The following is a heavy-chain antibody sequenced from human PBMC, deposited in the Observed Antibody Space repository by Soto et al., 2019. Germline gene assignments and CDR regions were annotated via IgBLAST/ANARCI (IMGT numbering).Heavy chain of an antibody. CDR3: VKNSVWFNT. CDR1: GFTFGTTD. V-gene: IGHV3-23*01. J-gene: IGHJ5*02. Sequence: QLLQSGGGLVQPGGSLTLSCAASGFTFGTTDMSWVRQAPGEGLEWVSTIDGSGGITYYADSVKGRFTISRDNSRNTVYLQMNSLRGDVTALYYCVKNSVWFNTWGQGALVTVSS. CDR2: IDGSGGIT. D-gene: IGHD3-10*01.